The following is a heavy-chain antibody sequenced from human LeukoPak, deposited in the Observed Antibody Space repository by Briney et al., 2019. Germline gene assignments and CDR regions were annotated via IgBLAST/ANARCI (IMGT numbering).Heavy chain of an antibody. CDR2: ISGSGGST. CDR1: GFTFGDFG. Sequence: PGGSLRLSCTASGFTFGDFGMNWFRQAPGKGLEWVSAISGSGGSTYYADSVKGRFTISRDNSKNTLYLQMNSLRAEDTAVYYCAKVVGAVADNWFDPWGQGTLVTVSS. CDR3: AKVVGAVADNWFDP. J-gene: IGHJ5*02. D-gene: IGHD6-19*01. V-gene: IGHV3-23*01.